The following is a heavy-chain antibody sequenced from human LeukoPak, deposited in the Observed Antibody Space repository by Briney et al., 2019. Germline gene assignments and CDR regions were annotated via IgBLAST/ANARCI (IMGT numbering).Heavy chain of an antibody. CDR2: IYTSGST. V-gene: IGHV4-4*09. CDR3: ARGRRGLAAAGTDFDY. Sequence: SETLSLTCTVSGGSISSYYWSWIRQPPGKGLEWIGYIYTSGSTNYNPSLKSRVTISVDRSKNQFSLKLSSVTAADTAVYYCARGRRGLAAAGTDFDYWGQGTLVTVSS. CDR1: GGSISSYY. D-gene: IGHD6-13*01. J-gene: IGHJ4*02.